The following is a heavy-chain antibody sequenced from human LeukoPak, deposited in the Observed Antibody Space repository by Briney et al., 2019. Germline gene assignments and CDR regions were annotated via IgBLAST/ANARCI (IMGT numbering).Heavy chain of an antibody. J-gene: IGHJ4*02. CDR2: ISSSGNTI. Sequence: PGGSLRLSCAASGFTFSDFYMSWIRQAPGKGLEWVSYISSSGNTIYYADSVKGRFTISRDNAKNSLYLQMNSLRAEDTAVYYCARLEGSGWYLDYWGQGTLVTVSS. CDR1: GFTFSDFY. V-gene: IGHV3-11*04. D-gene: IGHD6-19*01. CDR3: ARLEGSGWYLDY.